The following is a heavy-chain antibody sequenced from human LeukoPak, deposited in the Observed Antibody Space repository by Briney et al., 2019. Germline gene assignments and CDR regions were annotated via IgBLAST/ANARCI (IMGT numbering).Heavy chain of an antibody. Sequence: GGSLRLSCAASGFTFRSFWISWVRQPPGKGLEGVTNIKEDGNEKYELDAVMGRFTITRDNAKNSLYLQMNSLRAEDTSVDYCARLPDSSGAFDIWGQGTMVTVSS. CDR1: GFTFRSFW. D-gene: IGHD3-22*01. CDR2: IKEDGNEK. V-gene: IGHV3-7*01. J-gene: IGHJ3*02. CDR3: ARLPDSSGAFDI.